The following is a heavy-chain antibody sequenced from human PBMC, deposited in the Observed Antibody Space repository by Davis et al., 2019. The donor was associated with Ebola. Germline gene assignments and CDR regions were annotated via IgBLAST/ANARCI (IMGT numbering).Heavy chain of an antibody. J-gene: IGHJ4*02. CDR1: GFTFDDYA. Sequence: SLKISCAASGFTFDDYAMHWVRQAPGKGLEWVSGIRRNSGIIGYADFVQGRFTISRDDAKNSLYLQMNSLRTEDTALYYCARDLGQVTAASGYWSQGTLVTVSS. CDR2: IRRNSGII. CDR3: ARDLGQVTAASGY. V-gene: IGHV3-9*01. D-gene: IGHD1-26*01.